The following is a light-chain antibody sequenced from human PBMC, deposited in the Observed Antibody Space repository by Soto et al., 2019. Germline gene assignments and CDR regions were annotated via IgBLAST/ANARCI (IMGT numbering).Light chain of an antibody. Sequence: DIQMTQSPSSLSASIGDRVTITCLAGQSISSYLNWYQQKPGKAPKLLIYAASILQSGVPSRFSGSGSGTDFTLTISSLQPEDFATYYCQQSYSPLKTFGQGTKVEVK. V-gene: IGKV1-39*01. CDR1: QSISSY. J-gene: IGKJ1*01. CDR2: AAS. CDR3: QQSYSPLKT.